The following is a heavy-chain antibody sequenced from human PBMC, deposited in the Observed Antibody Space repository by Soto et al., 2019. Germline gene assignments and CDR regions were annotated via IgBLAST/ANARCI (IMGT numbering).Heavy chain of an antibody. Sequence: QVQLVQSGPEVKKPGASVKVSCKASSYSFHIFGIIWVRQAPGQGLEWMGWISGQIAKTNYAQKFQGKVTMTTDTSTSTAYMELNTLTSDDTAMYYCARGPPSGSFSLTPRYWGQGTLVTVSS. V-gene: IGHV1-18*04. CDR3: ARGPPSGSFSLTPRY. CDR2: ISGQIAKT. D-gene: IGHD1-26*01. CDR1: SYSFHIFG. J-gene: IGHJ4*02.